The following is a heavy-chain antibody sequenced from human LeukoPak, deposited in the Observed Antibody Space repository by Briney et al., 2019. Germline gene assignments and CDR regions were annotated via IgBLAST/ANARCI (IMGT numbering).Heavy chain of an antibody. CDR3: ARLRVTGIDY. CDR1: GFTFSSYW. D-gene: IGHD2-21*02. V-gene: IGHV3-74*01. Sequence: GGSLRLSCAAAGFTFSSYWMYWVRKAPGQGLVWVSRINSDGSSKSYADSVKGRVTISRDNAKNTLYLQMNSLRAEDTAVYYCARLRVTGIDYWGQGTLVTVSS. CDR2: INSDGSSK. J-gene: IGHJ4*02.